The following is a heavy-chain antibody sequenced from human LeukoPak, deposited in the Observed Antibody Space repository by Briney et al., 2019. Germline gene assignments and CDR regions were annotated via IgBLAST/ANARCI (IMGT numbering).Heavy chain of an antibody. V-gene: IGHV3-9*01. Sequence: PGRSLRLSCAASGFTFDDYAMHWVRQAPGKGLEWVSGISWNSGSIGYADSVKGRFTISRDNAKNSLYLQMNSLRAEDTALYHCAKDQLRYFDSYDYWGQGTLVTVSS. J-gene: IGHJ4*02. CDR3: AKDQLRYFDSYDY. CDR2: ISWNSGSI. CDR1: GFTFDDYA. D-gene: IGHD3-9*01.